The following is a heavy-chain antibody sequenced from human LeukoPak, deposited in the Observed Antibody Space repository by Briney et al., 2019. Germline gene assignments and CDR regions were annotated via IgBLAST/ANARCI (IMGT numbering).Heavy chain of an antibody. V-gene: IGHV4-31*03. CDR3: ARGSVTMIVVVTRGSYNWFDP. CDR1: GGSISSGGYY. CDR2: IYYSGST. J-gene: IGHJ5*02. D-gene: IGHD3-22*01. Sequence: SQTLSLTCTVSGGSISSGGYYWGWIRQHPGKGLEWIGYIYYSGSTYYNPSLKSRVTISVDTSKNQFSLKLSSVTAADTAVYYCARGSVTMIVVVTRGSYNWFDPWGQGTLVTVSS.